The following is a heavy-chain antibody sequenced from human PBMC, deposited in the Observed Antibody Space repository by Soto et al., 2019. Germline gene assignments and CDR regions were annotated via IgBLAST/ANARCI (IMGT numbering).Heavy chain of an antibody. CDR2: INSDGSST. Sequence: LRLSCAASGFTFSSYWMHWVRQAPGKGLVWVSRINSDGSSTSYADSVKGRFTISRDNAKNTLYLQMNSLRAEDTAVYYCARVLDYYYGMDVWGQGTTVTVSS. D-gene: IGHD3-3*02. V-gene: IGHV3-74*01. J-gene: IGHJ6*02. CDR1: GFTFSSYW. CDR3: ARVLDYYYGMDV.